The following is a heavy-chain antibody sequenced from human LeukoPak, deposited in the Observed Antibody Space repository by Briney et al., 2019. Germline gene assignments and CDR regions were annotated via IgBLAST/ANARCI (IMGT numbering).Heavy chain of an antibody. CDR2: ISSSSSYI. CDR3: ARVGEQEYFQH. D-gene: IGHD1/OR15-1a*01. Sequence: GGSLRLSCAASGFTFSSYGMHWVRQAPGKGLEWVSSISSSSSYIYYADSVKGRFTISRDNAKNSLYLQMNSLRAEDTAVYYCARVGEQEYFQHWGQGTLVTVSS. CDR1: GFTFSSYG. J-gene: IGHJ1*01. V-gene: IGHV3-21*01.